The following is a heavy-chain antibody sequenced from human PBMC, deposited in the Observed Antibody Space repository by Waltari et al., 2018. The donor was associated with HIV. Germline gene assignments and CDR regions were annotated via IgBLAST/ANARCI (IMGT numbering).Heavy chain of an antibody. J-gene: IGHJ5*02. Sequence: EVQVLESGGGWVRPGGSLRLACLASGFTFSSYYINWVVQAHGTGLVWLTYIGDRGHTLYYTASTKGRFTVSRNNAKRSLYLDMRGLPAADTAVYYCVRGGAAFVTGGMQVVQPGPWGQGTLVTVS. D-gene: IGHD6-6*01. CDR3: VRGGAAFVTGGMQVVQPGP. V-gene: IGHV3-48*03. CDR1: GFTFSSYY. CDR2: IGDRGHTL.